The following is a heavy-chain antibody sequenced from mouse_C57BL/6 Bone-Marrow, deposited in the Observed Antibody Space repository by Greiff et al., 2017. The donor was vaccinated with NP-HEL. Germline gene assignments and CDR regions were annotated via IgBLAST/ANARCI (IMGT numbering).Heavy chain of an antibody. CDR1: GYTFTSYW. Sequence: VQLQQPGAELVRPGTSVKLSCKASGYTFTSYWMHWVKQRPGQGLEWIGVIDPSDSYTNYNQKFKGKATLTVDTSSSTAYMQLSSLTSEDSAVYYCASGSRWGQGTTLTVSS. D-gene: IGHD1-1*01. CDR2: IDPSDSYT. V-gene: IGHV1-59*01. CDR3: ASGSR. J-gene: IGHJ2*01.